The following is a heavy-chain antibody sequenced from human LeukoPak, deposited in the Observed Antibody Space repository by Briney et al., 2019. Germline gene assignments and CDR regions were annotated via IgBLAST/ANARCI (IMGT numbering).Heavy chain of an antibody. D-gene: IGHD3-16*01. CDR2: IADAGT. CDR3: AKNLGPFDV. J-gene: IGHJ3*01. Sequence: GGSLGLSCAASGYTFNKFAMTWVRQAPGKGLEWVSTIADAGTYYADSVKGRFIISRDNSKNMLYLQLNSLRADDTAMYYCAKNLGPFDVRGQGTMVTVSS. V-gene: IGHV3-23*01. CDR1: GYTFNKFA.